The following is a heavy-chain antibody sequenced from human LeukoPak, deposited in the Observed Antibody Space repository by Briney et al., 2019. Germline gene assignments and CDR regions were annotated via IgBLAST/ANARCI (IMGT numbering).Heavy chain of an antibody. J-gene: IGHJ4*02. D-gene: IGHD6-13*01. CDR3: ASGYSSSWFDY. Sequence: PSETLSLTCTVSGGSTSSSSYYWGWIRQPPGKGREWIGSIYYSGSTYYNPSLKSRVTISVDTSKNQFSLKLSSVTAADTAVYYCASGYSSSWFDYWGQGTLVTVSS. CDR2: IYYSGST. V-gene: IGHV4-39*01. CDR1: GGSTSSSSYY.